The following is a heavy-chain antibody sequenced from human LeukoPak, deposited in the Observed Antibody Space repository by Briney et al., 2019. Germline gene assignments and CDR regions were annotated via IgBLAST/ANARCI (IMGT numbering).Heavy chain of an antibody. CDR3: ARTIIAANWFDP. V-gene: IGHV1-2*02. CDR1: GYTFTSYY. CDR2: INPNSGGT. Sequence: ASVKVSCKASGYTFTSYYMHWVRQAPGQGLEWMGWINPNSGGTNYAQKFQGRVTMTRDTSISTAYMELSRLRSDDTAVYYCARTIIAANWFDPWGQGTLVTVSS. D-gene: IGHD6-25*01. J-gene: IGHJ5*02.